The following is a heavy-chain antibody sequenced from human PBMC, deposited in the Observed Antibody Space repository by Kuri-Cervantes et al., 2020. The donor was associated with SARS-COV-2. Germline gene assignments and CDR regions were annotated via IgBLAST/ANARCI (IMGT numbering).Heavy chain of an antibody. V-gene: IGHV4-61*08. CDR2: IYYSGST. CDR1: GGSISSGDYY. D-gene: IGHD4-11*01. CDR3: ARVRTVTTGIGSVWFDP. J-gene: IGHJ5*02. Sequence: GSLRLSCTVSGGSISSGDYYWSWIRQPPGKGLEWIGYIYYSGSTNYNPSLKSRVSISVDTSKNQFSLKLSSVTAADTAVYYCARVRTVTTGIGSVWFDPWGQGTLVTVSS.